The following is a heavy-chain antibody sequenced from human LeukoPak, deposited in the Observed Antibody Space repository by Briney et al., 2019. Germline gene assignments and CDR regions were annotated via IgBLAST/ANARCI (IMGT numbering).Heavy chain of an antibody. J-gene: IGHJ3*02. CDR3: ARDGPPGPYYYDSSGYYYDDAFDI. V-gene: IGHV1-2*02. Sequence: ASVKVSCKASGYTFTGYYMHWVRQAPGQGLEWMGWINPNSGGTNYAQKFQGRVTMTRDTSISTAYMELSRLRSDDTAVYYCARDGPPGPYYYDSSGYYYDDAFDIWGQGTMVTVSS. CDR2: INPNSGGT. D-gene: IGHD3-22*01. CDR1: GYTFTGYY.